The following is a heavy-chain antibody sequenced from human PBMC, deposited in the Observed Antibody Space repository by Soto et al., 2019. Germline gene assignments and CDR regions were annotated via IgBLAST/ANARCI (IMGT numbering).Heavy chain of an antibody. CDR3: ARFSSSYYYAMDV. CDR1: GGSFSGYY. CDR2: INHSGVT. J-gene: IGHJ6*02. D-gene: IGHD2-15*01. V-gene: IGHV4-34*01. Sequence: SETLSLTCAVYGGSFSGYYWSWIRQPPGKGLEWIGEINHSGVTNYKPSLKRRVTISVDTSKNQFSLQLKSVTAADTALYYCARFSSSYYYAMDVWGQGSTVTVSS.